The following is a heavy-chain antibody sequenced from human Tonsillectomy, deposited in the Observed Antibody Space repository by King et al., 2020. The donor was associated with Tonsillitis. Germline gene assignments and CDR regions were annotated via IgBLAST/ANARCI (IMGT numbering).Heavy chain of an antibody. J-gene: IGHJ4*02. CDR3: ARQNRRSGGDLDY. D-gene: IGHD2-21*02. CDR1: GFIFSDYY. CDR2: ITNRVTSM. Sequence: VQLVESGGGVVKPGGSLRLSCAASGFIFSDYYMSWIRQAPGEGLEWVSYITNRVTSMYYADSVKGRLTISRDNGKNSLFLQMNSLRPEDTAVYYCARQNRRSGGDLDYWGQGTLVTVSS. V-gene: IGHV3-11*01.